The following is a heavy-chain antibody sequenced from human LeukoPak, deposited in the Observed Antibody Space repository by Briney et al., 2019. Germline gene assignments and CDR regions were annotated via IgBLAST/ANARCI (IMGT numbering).Heavy chain of an antibody. D-gene: IGHD6-6*01. J-gene: IGHJ3*02. CDR1: GVSISSYY. CDR2: IYYSGST. V-gene: IGHV4-59*01. CDR3: ARGAYSSSSVGAFDI. Sequence: PETLSLTCTVSGVSISSYYLSWIRQPPGKGLEWIGYIYYSGSTNYNPYLKSRVTISVDTSKNQFSLKLSYVTAADTAVYYCARGAYSSSSVGAFDIWGPGTMVTVSS.